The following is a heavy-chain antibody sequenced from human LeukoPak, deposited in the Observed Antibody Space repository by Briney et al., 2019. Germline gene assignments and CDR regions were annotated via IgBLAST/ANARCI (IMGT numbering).Heavy chain of an antibody. CDR3: ARVSTSVDTAIDY. D-gene: IGHD5-18*01. CDR2: IIPIFGTA. J-gene: IGHJ4*02. CDR1: GGTFSSYA. V-gene: IGHV1-69*05. Sequence: ASVKVSCKASGGTFSSYAISWVRQAPGQGLEWMGGIIPIFGTANYAQKFQGRVTITTDESTSTAYMELSSLRSEDTAVYYCARVSTSVDTAIDYWGQGTLVTVSS.